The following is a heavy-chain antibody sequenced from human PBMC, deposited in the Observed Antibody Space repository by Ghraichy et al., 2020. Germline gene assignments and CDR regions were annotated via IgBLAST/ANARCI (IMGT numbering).Heavy chain of an antibody. CDR1: GYTFTSYD. V-gene: IGHV1-8*01. Sequence: ASVKVSCKASGYTFTSYDINWVRQASGQGLEWMGWMNPNSGNTGYSQKFQGRVAMTRNTSISTAYMELSSLRSEDTAVYYCARDYGGSSGWFDPWGQGTLVTVSS. CDR3: ARDYGGSSGWFDP. CDR2: MNPNSGNT. J-gene: IGHJ5*02. D-gene: IGHD4-23*01.